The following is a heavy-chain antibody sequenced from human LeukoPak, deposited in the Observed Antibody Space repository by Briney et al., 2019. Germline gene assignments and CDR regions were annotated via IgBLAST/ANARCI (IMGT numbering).Heavy chain of an antibody. V-gene: IGHV4-34*01. CDR3: ARGTAMATIYYYYYYMDV. CDR1: GGSFSGYY. Sequence: SETLSLTCAVYGGSFSGYYWSWIHQPPGKGLEWIGEINHSGSTNYNPSLKSRVTISVDTSKNQFSLKLSSVTAADTAVYYCARGTAMATIYYYYYYMDVWGKGTTVTVSS. CDR2: INHSGST. J-gene: IGHJ6*03. D-gene: IGHD5-18*01.